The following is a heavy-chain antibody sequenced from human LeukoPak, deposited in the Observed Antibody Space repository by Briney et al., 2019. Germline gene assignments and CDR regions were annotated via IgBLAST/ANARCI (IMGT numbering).Heavy chain of an antibody. J-gene: IGHJ3*02. CDR2: IYHSGST. CDR1: GGSISSSNW. V-gene: IGHV4-4*02. CDR3: ARDTGSIAAAGSAFDI. D-gene: IGHD6-13*01. Sequence: PSETLSLTCAVSGGSISSSNWWSWVRQPPGKGLEWIGEIYHSGSTNYNPSLKSRVTISVDKSKNQFSLKLSSVTAPDTAVYYCARDTGSIAAAGSAFDIWGQGTMVTVSS.